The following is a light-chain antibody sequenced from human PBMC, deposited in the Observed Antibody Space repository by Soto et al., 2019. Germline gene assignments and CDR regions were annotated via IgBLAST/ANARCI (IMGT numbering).Light chain of an antibody. CDR1: QDINIY. J-gene: IGKJ5*01. CDR3: QQYDILPIT. V-gene: IGKV1-33*01. Sequence: DIQMTQSPSSLFASVGDIVTITCHATQDINIYLNWYQQKPGKAPNLLIYDASNLEIGVPSRFSGSGSGTHFTFTISSLQTEDIGTYYCQQYDILPITFGRGTRLEI. CDR2: DAS.